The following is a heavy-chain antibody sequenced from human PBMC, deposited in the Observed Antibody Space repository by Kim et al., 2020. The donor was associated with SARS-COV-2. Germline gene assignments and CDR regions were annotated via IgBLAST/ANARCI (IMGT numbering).Heavy chain of an antibody. D-gene: IGHD4-17*01. CDR3: GSRSDSVDY. J-gene: IGHJ4*02. V-gene: IGHV3-11*04. Sequence: SAVYDADSVKVRSAISRDNAKNSLYRQMNSLRAEDSAVYDCGSRSDSVDYWGQGTLVTVSS. CDR2: SAV.